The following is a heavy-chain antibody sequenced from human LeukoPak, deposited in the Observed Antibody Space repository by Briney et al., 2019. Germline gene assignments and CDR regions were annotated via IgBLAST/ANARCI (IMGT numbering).Heavy chain of an antibody. Sequence: PGGSLRLSCAASGFTFSSYSMNWVRQAPGKGLEWVSYISSSSSTIYYADSVKGRFTISRDNAKNSLYLQMNSLRAEDTAVYYCARRLGIRETRNDAFDIWGQGTMVTVSS. CDR2: ISSSSSTI. CDR3: ARRLGIRETRNDAFDI. J-gene: IGHJ3*02. CDR1: GFTFSSYS. D-gene: IGHD7-27*01. V-gene: IGHV3-48*01.